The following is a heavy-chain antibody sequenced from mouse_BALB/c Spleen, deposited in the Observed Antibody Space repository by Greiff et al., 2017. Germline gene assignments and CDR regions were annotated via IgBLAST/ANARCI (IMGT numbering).Heavy chain of an antibody. CDR1: GFTFSSYA. Sequence: EVQGVESGGGLVKPGGSLKLSCAASGFTFSSYAMSWVRQTPEKRLEWVASISNGGGSTYYPDTVKGRFTISRDNAKNTLYLQMSSLKSEDTAMYYCARLITTVEAMDYWGQGTSVTVSS. D-gene: IGHD1-1*01. CDR3: ARLITTVEAMDY. J-gene: IGHJ4*01. CDR2: ISNGGGST. V-gene: IGHV5-12-2*01.